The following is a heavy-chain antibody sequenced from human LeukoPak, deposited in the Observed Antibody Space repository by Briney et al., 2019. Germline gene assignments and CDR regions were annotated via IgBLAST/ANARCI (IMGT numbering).Heavy chain of an antibody. J-gene: IGHJ5*02. CDR2: IWYDGSNN. V-gene: IGHV3-33*01. CDR1: GFTFSSYG. D-gene: IGHD6-19*01. CDR3: ARDQPGTYTLSST. Sequence: GRSLRLSCAASGFTFSSYGMHWVRQAPGKGLEWVAVIWYDGSNNYYADSVKGRFTISRDNSKNTLYLQMNSLRFEDTAVYYCARDQPGTYTLSSTWGQGTLVTVSS.